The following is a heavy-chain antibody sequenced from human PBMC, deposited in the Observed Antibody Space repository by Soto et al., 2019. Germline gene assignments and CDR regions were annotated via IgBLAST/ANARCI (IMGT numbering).Heavy chain of an antibody. D-gene: IGHD2-21*01. CDR1: GFSFKTYG. V-gene: IGHV3-23*01. J-gene: IGHJ4*02. CDR2: IGLSNSDT. Sequence: EVQLLESGGGLVQPGGSLRLSCADSGFSFKTYGMTWVRQAPGKGLEGVAHIGLSNSDTYYADSVKGRFTLSRDNSKNMVYLQMNSLRDADTAVYYCVKGGAYCYNDCTRSYWGRGTLVTVSS. CDR3: VKGGAYCYNDCTRSY.